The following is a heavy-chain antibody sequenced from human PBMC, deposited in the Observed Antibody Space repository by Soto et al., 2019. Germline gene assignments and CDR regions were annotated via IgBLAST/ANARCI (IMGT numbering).Heavy chain of an antibody. CDR2: ISGSGGST. Sequence: EVQLLESGGGLVQPGGSLRLSCAASGFTFSSYAMSWVRQAPGKGLEWVSAISGSGGSTYYADSVKGRFTISRDNSKNTLYLKMNSLRAADTAVYYCAKDGGYSYGYSPRYYYGMDVWGQGTTVTVSS. D-gene: IGHD5-18*01. J-gene: IGHJ6*02. V-gene: IGHV3-23*01. CDR1: GFTFSSYA. CDR3: AKDGGYSYGYSPRYYYGMDV.